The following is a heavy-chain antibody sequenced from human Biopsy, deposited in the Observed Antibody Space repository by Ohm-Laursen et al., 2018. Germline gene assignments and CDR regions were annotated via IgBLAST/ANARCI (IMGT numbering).Heavy chain of an antibody. CDR1: GNTFATYH. Sequence: SVKVSCKASGNTFATYHIHWVRQAPGQGLEWMGVISPSGATTSFSQKFQGRITMTRDTSTGTVYVDLNSLGSEDTAVYYCARAGVGSDGTDSYYYGMDVWGPGTTVTVSS. V-gene: IGHV1-46*01. J-gene: IGHJ6*02. CDR2: ISPSGATT. CDR3: ARAGVGSDGTDSYYYGMDV. D-gene: IGHD5-24*01.